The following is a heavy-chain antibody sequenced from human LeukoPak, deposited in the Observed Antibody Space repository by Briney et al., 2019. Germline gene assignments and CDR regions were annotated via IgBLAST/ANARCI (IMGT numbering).Heavy chain of an antibody. CDR1: GYSISSGYY. CDR3: ARVPVGYLESSTYYFDY. Sequence: SETLSLTCTVSGYSISSGYYWGWIRQPPGKGLEWIGSIYHSGSTYYNPSLKSRVTISVDTSKNQFSLKLSSVTAADTAVYYCARVPVGYLESSTYYFDYWGQGTLVTVSS. CDR2: IYHSGST. V-gene: IGHV4-38-2*02. D-gene: IGHD5/OR15-5a*01. J-gene: IGHJ4*02.